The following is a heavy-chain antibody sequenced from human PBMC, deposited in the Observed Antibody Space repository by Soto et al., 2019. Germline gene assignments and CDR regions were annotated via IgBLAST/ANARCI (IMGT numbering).Heavy chain of an antibody. CDR2: IYPGDSDA. CDR1: GYSFTDYW. Sequence: GESLKISCKSSGYSFTDYWIGWVRQMPGKGLEWMGIIYPGDSDARYSPSFQGQVTISVDTSINTAFLRWNSLTASDTAMYYCARQADYNILIGYFYYFDYWGQGSLVTVSS. D-gene: IGHD3-9*01. V-gene: IGHV5-51*01. J-gene: IGHJ4*02. CDR3: ARQADYNILIGYFYYFDY.